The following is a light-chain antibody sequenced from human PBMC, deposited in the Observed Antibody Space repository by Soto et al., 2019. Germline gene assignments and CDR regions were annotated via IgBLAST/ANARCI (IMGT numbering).Light chain of an antibody. CDR1: SSNIGGTNY. V-gene: IGLV1-47*02. J-gene: IGLJ2*01. CDR3: ASLDDRLGAVI. CDR2: SNN. Sequence: QSVLTQPPSASGTPGQRVFISCSGSSSNIGGTNYAYWYQQLPGAAPKLLMHSNNLRPSGVPERISGSKSGTLASLAISGLRSEDEAVYSCASLDDRLGAVIFGGGTKLTV.